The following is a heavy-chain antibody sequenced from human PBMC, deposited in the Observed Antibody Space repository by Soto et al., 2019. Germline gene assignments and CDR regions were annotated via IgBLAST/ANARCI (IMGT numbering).Heavy chain of an antibody. CDR1: GGSISSNNYY. J-gene: IGHJ4*02. D-gene: IGHD2-15*01. CDR2: IDYSGST. CDR3: ARHPRYCSGDSCYSGSYNY. V-gene: IGHV4-39*01. Sequence: SETLSLTCTVSGGSISSNNYYWGWIRQPPGKGLEWIGSIDYSGSTYYNPSLKSRVTISVDTSKNQFSLKLNSVTAADTSVYYCARHPRYCSGDSCYSGSYNYWGQGTLVTVSS.